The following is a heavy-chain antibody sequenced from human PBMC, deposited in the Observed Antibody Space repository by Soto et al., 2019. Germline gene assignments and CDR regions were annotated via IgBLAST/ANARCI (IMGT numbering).Heavy chain of an antibody. CDR2: IKEDGSEK. V-gene: IGHV3-7*01. Sequence: GGSLRLSCAASGFTFSNYWMSWVRQAPGKGLEWVANIKEDGSEKNYVDSVKGQFTISRDNAKNSLYLQMISLRAEDTAVYYCARERYYYGSGDYWGQGTLVTVSS. D-gene: IGHD3-10*01. CDR3: ARERYYYGSGDY. CDR1: GFTFSNYW. J-gene: IGHJ4*02.